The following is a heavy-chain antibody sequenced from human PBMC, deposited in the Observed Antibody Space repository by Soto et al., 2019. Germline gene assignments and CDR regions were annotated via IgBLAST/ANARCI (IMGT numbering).Heavy chain of an antibody. D-gene: IGHD3-10*01. V-gene: IGHV3-7*03. CDR3: SRENWFQDF. Sequence: EVQLVESGGGLVQPGGSLRLSCAASGFTFTAYYMTWVRQAPGKGLEWVASIKKDGSEQYYVDSVKGRFTISRDNAKNSLYLLMNSLRAGDTALYYCSRENWFQDFWGQGTLVTVSS. CDR1: GFTFTAYY. CDR2: IKKDGSEQ. J-gene: IGHJ4*02.